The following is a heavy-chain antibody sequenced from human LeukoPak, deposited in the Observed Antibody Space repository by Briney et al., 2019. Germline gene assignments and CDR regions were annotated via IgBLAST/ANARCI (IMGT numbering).Heavy chain of an antibody. CDR3: ARSTGIVVCDY. CDR2: ISAYNGNT. CDR1: GYTFTSYG. Sequence: ASVKVSCKASGYTFTSYGISWVRQAPGQGLEWMGWISAYNGNTNYAQKLQGRVTMTTDTSTSTAYTELRSLRSDDTAVYYCARSTGIVVCDYWGQGTLVTVSS. D-gene: IGHD6-19*01. V-gene: IGHV1-18*01. J-gene: IGHJ4*02.